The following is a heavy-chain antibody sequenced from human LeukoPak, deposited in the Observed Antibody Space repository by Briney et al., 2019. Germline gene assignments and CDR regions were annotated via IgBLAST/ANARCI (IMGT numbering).Heavy chain of an antibody. V-gene: IGHV4-31*03. CDR1: GGSISSGGYY. D-gene: IGHD1-26*01. J-gene: IGHJ4*02. CDR2: IYYSGST. CDR3: ARIQIGVGSRNFDY. Sequence: PSLTLSLTCTVSGGSISSGGYYWSWIRQHPGKGLEWIGYIYYSGSTYYNPSLKSRVTISVDTSKNQFSLKLSSVTAADTAVYYCARIQIGVGSRNFDYWGQGTLVTVSS.